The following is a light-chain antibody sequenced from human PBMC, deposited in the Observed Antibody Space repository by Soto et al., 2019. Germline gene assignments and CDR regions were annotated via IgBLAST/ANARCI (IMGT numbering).Light chain of an antibody. CDR3: QQLHGYPIT. V-gene: IGKV1-9*01. Sequence: ILLTQSQCSLSASVGERVPLTCLASQGIDTSLAWYQQKPGKAPKLLIYAPSNFQSGVPSRFSGSGSGTHFTLTISSLQPEDFATYYCQQLHGYPITFGQGTLLEI. CDR1: QGIDTS. J-gene: IGKJ5*01. CDR2: APS.